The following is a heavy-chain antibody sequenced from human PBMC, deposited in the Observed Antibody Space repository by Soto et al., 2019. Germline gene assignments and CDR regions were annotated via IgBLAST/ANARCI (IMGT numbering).Heavy chain of an antibody. CDR3: ARRVVRGRIPRDAFDI. D-gene: IGHD3-10*01. J-gene: IGHJ3*02. V-gene: IGHV1-3*01. CDR2: INAGNGNT. CDR1: GYTFTSYA. Sequence: QVQLVKSGAEVKKPGASVKVSCKASGYTFTSYAMHWVRQAPGQRLEWMGWINAGNGNTKYSQKFQGRVTITRDTSASTAYMELSSLRSEDTAVYYCARRVVRGRIPRDAFDIWGQGTMVTVSS.